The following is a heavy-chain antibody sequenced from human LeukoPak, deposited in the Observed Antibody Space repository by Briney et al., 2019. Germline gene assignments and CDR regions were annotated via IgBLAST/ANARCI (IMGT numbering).Heavy chain of an antibody. J-gene: IGHJ5*02. Sequence: SETLSLTSTVSGGSISSGDYYWSWIRQPPGKGLEWIGYIYYSGSTYYNPSLKSRVTISVDTSKNQFSLKLSSVTAADTAVYYCARFPYYYDSSGYSTLNWFDPWGQGTLVTVSS. CDR3: ARFPYYYDSSGYSTLNWFDP. V-gene: IGHV4-30-4*08. CDR2: IYYSGST. CDR1: GGSISSGDYY. D-gene: IGHD3-22*01.